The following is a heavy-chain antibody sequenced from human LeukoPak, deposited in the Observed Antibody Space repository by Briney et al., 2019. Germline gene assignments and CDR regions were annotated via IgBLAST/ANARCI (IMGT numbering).Heavy chain of an antibody. Sequence: NPEESLKISCKASGYIFTNYWIGWVRQLPGEGLEWMGIIYPGDSDTRYSPSFQGQVTISADNSINTAYLQWSSLKASDTAIYYCARRLTAEVWGQGTLVTVSS. CDR3: ARRLTAEV. J-gene: IGHJ4*02. V-gene: IGHV5-51*01. D-gene: IGHD7-27*01. CDR2: IYPGDSDT. CDR1: GYIFTNYW.